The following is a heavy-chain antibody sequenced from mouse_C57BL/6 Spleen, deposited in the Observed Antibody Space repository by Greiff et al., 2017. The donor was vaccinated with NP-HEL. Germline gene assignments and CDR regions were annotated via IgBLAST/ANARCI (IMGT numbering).Heavy chain of an antibody. Sequence: DVQLVESEGGLVQPGSSMKLSCTASGFTFSDYYMAWVRQVPEKGLEWVANINYDGSSTYYLDSLKSRFIISRDNAKNILYLQMSSLKSEDTATYYCARDNYYGNYYAMDYWGQGTSVTVSS. CDR3: ARDNYYGNYYAMDY. V-gene: IGHV5-16*01. J-gene: IGHJ4*01. D-gene: IGHD2-1*01. CDR2: INYDGSST. CDR1: GFTFSDYY.